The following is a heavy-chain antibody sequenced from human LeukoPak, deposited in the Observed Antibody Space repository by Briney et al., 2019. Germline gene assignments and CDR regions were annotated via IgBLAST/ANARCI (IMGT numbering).Heavy chain of an antibody. CDR1: GGSISSGGYY. CDR3: AGETYYYDSSAEAPYYYYGMDV. J-gene: IGHJ6*02. V-gene: IGHV4-31*03. Sequence: SETLSLTCTVSGGSISSGGYYWSWLRQHPGKGLEWIGYIYNSGSTYYNPSLKSRVTISVDTSKNQFSLKLSSVTAADTAVYYCAGETYYYDSSAEAPYYYYGMDVWGQGTTVTVSS. D-gene: IGHD3-22*01. CDR2: IYNSGST.